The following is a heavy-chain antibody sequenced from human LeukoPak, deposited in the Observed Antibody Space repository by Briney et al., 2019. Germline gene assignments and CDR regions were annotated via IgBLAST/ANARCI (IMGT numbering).Heavy chain of an antibody. D-gene: IGHD2-15*01. CDR2: IYHSGST. V-gene: IGHV4-59*01. J-gene: IGHJ4*02. CDR1: GGSISSYY. CDR3: ARGRYCSGGNCSPHNYFDY. Sequence: SETLSLTCTVSGGSISSYYWSWIRQPPGKGLEWIGYIYHSGSTNYNPSLRSRVTISVDTSKNQFSLKLSSVTAADTAVYYCARGRYCSGGNCSPHNYFDYWGQGTLVTVSS.